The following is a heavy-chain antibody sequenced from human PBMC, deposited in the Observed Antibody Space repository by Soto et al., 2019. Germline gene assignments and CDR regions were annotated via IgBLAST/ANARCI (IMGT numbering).Heavy chain of an antibody. Sequence: ASVKVSCKASGYTFTSYDINWVRQATGQGLEWMGWMNPNSGNTGYAQKFQGRVTMTRNTSISTAYMELSSLRSEDTAVYYCASQTCEYSSSSAFGPSLGMDVWGQGTTVTVSS. J-gene: IGHJ6*02. V-gene: IGHV1-8*01. CDR1: GYTFTSYD. CDR3: ASQTCEYSSSSAFGPSLGMDV. D-gene: IGHD6-6*01. CDR2: MNPNSGNT.